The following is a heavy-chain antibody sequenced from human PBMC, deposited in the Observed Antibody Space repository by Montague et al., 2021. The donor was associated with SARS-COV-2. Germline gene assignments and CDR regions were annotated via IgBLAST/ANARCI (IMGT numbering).Heavy chain of an antibody. V-gene: IGHV4-31*03. J-gene: IGHJ6*02. CDR3: ASEKRHYCSSNCCYDHYYYYYGMDV. Sequence: TLSLTCTVSGGSISSGGYYWSWIRQRTGKGLEWIGYIYYSGSTNYNPYLKSRVTISVDTYKNQFSLKLSSVAAADTAVYDCASEKRHYCSSNCCYDHYYYYYGMDVWGQGTTVTVSS. CDR2: IYYSGST. CDR1: GGSISSGGYY. D-gene: IGHD2-2*01.